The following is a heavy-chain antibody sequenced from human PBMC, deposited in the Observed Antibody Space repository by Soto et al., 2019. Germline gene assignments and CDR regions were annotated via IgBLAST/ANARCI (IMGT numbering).Heavy chain of an antibody. J-gene: IGHJ4*02. CDR2: VYYSGGT. CDR1: GASVNSGSYY. D-gene: IGHD6-25*01. V-gene: IGHV4-61*01. CDR3: ARETRSGLSFDS. Sequence: TLSLTCSVSGASVNSGSYYWTWIRQPPGKGLEWIGYVYYSGGTSYSPSLRSRLSISVDTSKNQFSLKLNSVTAADTAVYYCARETRSGLSFDSWGQGTLVTVSS.